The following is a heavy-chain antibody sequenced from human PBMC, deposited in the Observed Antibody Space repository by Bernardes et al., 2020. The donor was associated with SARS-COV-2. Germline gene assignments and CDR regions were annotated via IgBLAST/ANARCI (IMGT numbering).Heavy chain of an antibody. Sequence: SETLSLTCAVYGGSFNDYSWTWIRQAPGKGLEWIGEVNHSGSTKYNPSLRSRVTISLDTSKNQFSLKLSSVTAADTAVYYCARHPWHCSGGSCYSHYGMDVWGQGTTVTVSS. D-gene: IGHD2-15*01. J-gene: IGHJ6*02. CDR2: VNHSGST. CDR3: ARHPWHCSGGSCYSHYGMDV. V-gene: IGHV4-34*01. CDR1: GGSFNDYS.